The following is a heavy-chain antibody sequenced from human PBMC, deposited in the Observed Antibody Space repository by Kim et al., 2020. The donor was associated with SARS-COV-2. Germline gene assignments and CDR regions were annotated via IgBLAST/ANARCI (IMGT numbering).Heavy chain of an antibody. Sequence: GGSLRLSCAASGFTFSDFAMSWIRQAPGKGLEWLSYISGSGSAIYYADSVKGRFTISRDNAKNSLYLQMNSLRVEDTAVYYCSRGSLWGGAYWGQGTLVT. CDR3: SRGSLWGGAY. D-gene: IGHD3-10*01. V-gene: IGHV3-11*01. CDR2: ISGSGSAI. J-gene: IGHJ4*02. CDR1: GFTFSDFA.